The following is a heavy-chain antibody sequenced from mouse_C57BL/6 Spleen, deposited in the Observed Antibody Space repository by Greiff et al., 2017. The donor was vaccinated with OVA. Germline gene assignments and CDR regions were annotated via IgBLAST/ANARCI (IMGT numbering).Heavy chain of an antibody. Sequence: VHVKQSGPELVKPGASVKMSCKASGYTFTDYNMHWVKQSHGKSLEWIGYINPNNGGTSYNQKFKGKATLTVNKSSSTAYMALRSLTSEDSAVYYCARGGYGAWFAYWGQGTLVTVSA. J-gene: IGHJ3*01. CDR1: GYTFTDYN. CDR2: INPNNGGT. CDR3: ARGGYGAWFAY. V-gene: IGHV1-22*01. D-gene: IGHD2-2*01.